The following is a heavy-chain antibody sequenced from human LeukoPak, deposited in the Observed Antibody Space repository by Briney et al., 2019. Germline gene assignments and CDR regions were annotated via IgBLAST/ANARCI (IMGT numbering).Heavy chain of an antibody. CDR1: GFTFSSYW. Sequence: PGGSLRLSCAVSGFTFSSYWMYWVRQVPGKGLVWVSRINSDGSSTIYADSVKGRFTISRDNAKNTLCLQMNSLRAEDTALYYCARGGGYSSGAIDYWGQGTLVTVSS. CDR2: INSDGSST. CDR3: ARGGGYSSGAIDY. V-gene: IGHV3-74*01. J-gene: IGHJ4*02. D-gene: IGHD6-19*01.